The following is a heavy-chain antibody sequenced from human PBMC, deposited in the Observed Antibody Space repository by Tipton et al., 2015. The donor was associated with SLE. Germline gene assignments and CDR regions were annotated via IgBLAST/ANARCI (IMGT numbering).Heavy chain of an antibody. D-gene: IGHD5-18*01. V-gene: IGHV3-23*01. CDR2: ISGSGGST. CDR1: GFTFRSYE. J-gene: IGHJ5*02. Sequence: SLRLSCAASGFTFRSYEMNWVRQAPGKGLEWVSVISGSGGSTYYADSVKGRFTISRDNSKNTLYLQMNSLRAEDTAVYYCARGGYSYGYTWGQGTLVTVSS. CDR3: ARGGYSYGYT.